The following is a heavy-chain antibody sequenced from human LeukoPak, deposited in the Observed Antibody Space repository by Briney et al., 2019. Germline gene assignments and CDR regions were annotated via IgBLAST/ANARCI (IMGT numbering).Heavy chain of an antibody. J-gene: IGHJ5*02. V-gene: IGHV1-18*01. D-gene: IGHD3-10*01. Sequence: GASVKVSCKASGYTFTSYGISWVRQAPGQGLEWMGWISAYNGNTNYAQKLQGRVTMTTDTSTSTAYMELRSLRSDDTAVYYCARNWLGTMVRGVPPDWFDPWGQGTLVTVSS. CDR3: ARNWLGTMVRGVPPDWFDP. CDR1: GYTFTSYG. CDR2: ISAYNGNT.